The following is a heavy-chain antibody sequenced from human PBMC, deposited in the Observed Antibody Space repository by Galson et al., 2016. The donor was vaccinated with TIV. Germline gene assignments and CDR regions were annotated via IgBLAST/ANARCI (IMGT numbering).Heavy chain of an antibody. CDR2: FIPLFGTA. CDR1: GYKFTAYY. CDR3: AKDRNTAMDTYYYYYGMDV. J-gene: IGHJ6*02. D-gene: IGHD5-18*01. V-gene: IGHV1-69*13. Sequence: SVKVSCKASGYKFTAYYLYWVRQAPGQGLEWMGGFIPLFGTANYAQKFQGRVTITADESTSTLYMELSSLRSEDTAVYYCAKDRNTAMDTYYYYYGMDVWGQGTTVTVS.